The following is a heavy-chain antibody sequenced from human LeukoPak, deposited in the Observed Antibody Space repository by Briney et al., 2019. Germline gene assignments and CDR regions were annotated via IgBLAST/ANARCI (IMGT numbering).Heavy chain of an antibody. D-gene: IGHD2-8*01. V-gene: IGHV3-33*08. CDR1: GFTFGTYA. Sequence: GGSLRLSCAASGFTFGTYAMNWVRQAPGKGLEWVAVIWYDGSIKYYGDSVKGRFTISRDNPKNTLYLQMNSLRAEDTAVYNCARDRCTNGVCYYDYWGQGTLVTVSS. CDR2: IWYDGSIK. CDR3: ARDRCTNGVCYYDY. J-gene: IGHJ4*02.